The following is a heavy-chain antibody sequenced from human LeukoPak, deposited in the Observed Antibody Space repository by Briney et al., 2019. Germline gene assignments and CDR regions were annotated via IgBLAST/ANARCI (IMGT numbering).Heavy chain of an antibody. D-gene: IGHD3-22*01. J-gene: IGHJ4*02. V-gene: IGHV1-69*02. CDR1: GGTFSSYT. CDR2: IIPILGIA. Sequence: SVKVSCKASGGTFSSYTISWVPQAPGQGLEWMGRIIPILGIANYAQKFQGRVTITADKSTSTAYMELSSLRSEETAVYYCADHYYDSSGYYEYFEYWGQGTLVTVSS. CDR3: ADHYYDSSGYYEYFEY.